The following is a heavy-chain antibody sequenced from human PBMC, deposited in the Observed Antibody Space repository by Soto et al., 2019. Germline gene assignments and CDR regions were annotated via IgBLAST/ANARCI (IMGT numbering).Heavy chain of an antibody. Sequence: EVQLVESGGGLVKSGGSLRLSCVASGFTFRTYTMNWVRQAPGKGLEWVSGIRGFSPYTFYSESVKGRFTISRDNAKNSLYLQMNSLRAEDTAVYYCARDRGYDAHDYYYNAMDVWGQGTTVTVSS. CDR1: GFTFRTYT. J-gene: IGHJ6*02. D-gene: IGHD2-15*01. CDR3: ARDRGYDAHDYYYNAMDV. V-gene: IGHV3-21*01. CDR2: IRGFSPYT.